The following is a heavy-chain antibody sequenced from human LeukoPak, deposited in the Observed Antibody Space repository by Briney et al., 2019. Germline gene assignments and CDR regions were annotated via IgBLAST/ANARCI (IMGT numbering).Heavy chain of an antibody. J-gene: IGHJ1*01. V-gene: IGHV4-59*01. Sequence: SECLSLTCTVSGGSMSGYFWSWIRQPPGKGLEWIGYIYYSGSTNYNPSLKSRVTISVDTSKNQLSLKLSSVTAADTAVYYCARSITSSWYGDFQRGGQASSATVSS. D-gene: IGHD6-13*01. CDR2: IYYSGST. CDR1: GGSMSGYF. CDR3: ARSITSSWYGDFQR.